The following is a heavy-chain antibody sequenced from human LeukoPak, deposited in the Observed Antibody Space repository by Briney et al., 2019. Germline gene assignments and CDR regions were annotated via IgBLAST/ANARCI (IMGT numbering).Heavy chain of an antibody. CDR3: ARRSIAAAVGDAFDI. V-gene: IGHV5-51*01. CDR1: GYSFTSYW. CDR2: IYPGDPDT. J-gene: IGHJ3*02. Sequence: TGESLKISCKGSGYSFTSYWIGWVRQMPGKGLEWMGIIYPGDPDTRYSPSFQGQVTISADKSISTAYLQWSSLKASDTAMYYCARRSIAAAVGDAFDIWGQGTMVTVSS. D-gene: IGHD6-13*01.